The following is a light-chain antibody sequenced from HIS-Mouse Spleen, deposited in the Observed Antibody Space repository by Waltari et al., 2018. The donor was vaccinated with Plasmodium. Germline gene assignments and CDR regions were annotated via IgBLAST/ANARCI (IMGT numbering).Light chain of an antibody. CDR3: QSADSSGTWV. CDR1: ALPTQH. V-gene: IGLV3-25*03. J-gene: IGLJ3*02. Sequence: SYELTQPPSVSVSPGQTARNTCPGDALPTQHAYWYQQKPGQAPVLVIYKDSERPSGIPERFSGSSSGTTVTLTISGVQAEDEADYYCQSADSSGTWVFGGGTKLTVL. CDR2: KDS.